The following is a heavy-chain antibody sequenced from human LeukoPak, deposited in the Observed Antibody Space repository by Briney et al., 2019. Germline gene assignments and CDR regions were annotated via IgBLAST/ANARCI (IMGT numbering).Heavy chain of an antibody. V-gene: IGHV4-30-4*01. Sequence: SETLSLTCTVSGGSISSGDYYWRWIRQPPGKGLEWIGYIYYSGSTYYNPSLKSRVTISVDTSKNQFSLKLSSVTAADTAVYYCARGGMTFHNWFDPWGQGTLVTVSS. CDR2: IYYSGST. J-gene: IGHJ5*02. D-gene: IGHD2/OR15-2a*01. CDR3: ARGGMTFHNWFDP. CDR1: GGSISSGDYY.